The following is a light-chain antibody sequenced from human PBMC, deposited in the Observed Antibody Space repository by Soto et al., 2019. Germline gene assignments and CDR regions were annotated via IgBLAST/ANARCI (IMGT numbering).Light chain of an antibody. CDR3: QQRSSCMWA. CDR1: RSVSIY. Sequence: EIVVTQSPATLSSSPGDRATLSCRASRSVSIYLAWYQQKPGQAPRLLIYDTSHRAAGLPARFSGSGSGTDFTLTISSLEPEDVAIYYCQQRSSCMWAFGQGTRVEVK. V-gene: IGKV3-11*01. CDR2: DTS. J-gene: IGKJ1*01.